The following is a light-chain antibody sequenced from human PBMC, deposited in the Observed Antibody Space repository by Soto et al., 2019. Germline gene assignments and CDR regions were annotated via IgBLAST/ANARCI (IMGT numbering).Light chain of an antibody. CDR1: QSVSSD. Sequence: EIVLTQSPATVSLSPGERATFSCGASQSVSSDLVWYQQKPGQAPRLLIYDATNRATGIPVRFSGSGSGTDFTLTISSLEPEDFAVYYCQQRSNWPPLTFGGGTKVDIK. CDR2: DAT. J-gene: IGKJ4*01. CDR3: QQRSNWPPLT. V-gene: IGKV3-11*01.